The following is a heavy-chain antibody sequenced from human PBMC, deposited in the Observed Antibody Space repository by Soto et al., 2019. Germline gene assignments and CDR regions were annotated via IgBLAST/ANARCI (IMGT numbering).Heavy chain of an antibody. J-gene: IGHJ4*02. CDR2: TTPDGGST. D-gene: IGHD3-3*01. CDR3: AKAPRGGVIITTYSAHIDY. Sequence: QVQLVQSGADVKKPGASVMLSCKASGYTFTSYYIHWVRQAPGQGLEWMGITTPDGGSTRYAQKFQGRVTMTRDTSTSTFYMELSSLRSEDTAVYYCAKAPRGGVIITTYSAHIDYWGQGTLVTVSS. V-gene: IGHV1-46*01. CDR1: GYTFTSYY.